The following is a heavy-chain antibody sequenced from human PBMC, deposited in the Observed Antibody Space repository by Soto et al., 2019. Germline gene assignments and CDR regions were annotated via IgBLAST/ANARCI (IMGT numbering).Heavy chain of an antibody. Sequence: QMQLVQSGPEVKKPGTSVKVSCKASGFTFTSSAVQWVRQARGQRLEWIGWIVVGSGNTNYAQKFQERVTITRDMSTSTAYMELSSLRSEDTAVYYCAAEVAAARSLYYYYYGMDVWGQGTTVTVSS. CDR3: AAEVAAARSLYYYYYGMDV. CDR2: IVVGSGNT. V-gene: IGHV1-58*01. J-gene: IGHJ6*02. CDR1: GFTFTSSA. D-gene: IGHD6-13*01.